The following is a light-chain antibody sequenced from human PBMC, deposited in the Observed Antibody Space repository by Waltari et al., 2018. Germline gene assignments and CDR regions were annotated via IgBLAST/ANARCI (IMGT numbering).Light chain of an antibody. J-gene: IGKJ1*01. V-gene: IGKV3-11*01. CDR3: HQRSLWPWT. CDR2: DAS. Sequence: IVLTQSPATLSLSPGERATLSCRASQTVSTYLAWFQQKPGQAPRHLLYDASNRAPGIPAGCSGSGSGTDVYLTISSLEPEDCAVYYCHQRSLWPWTFGQGTKVAIK. CDR1: QTVSTY.